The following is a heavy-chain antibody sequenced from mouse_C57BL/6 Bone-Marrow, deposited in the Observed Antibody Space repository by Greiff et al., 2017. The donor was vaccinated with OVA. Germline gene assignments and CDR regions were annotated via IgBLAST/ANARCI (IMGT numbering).Heavy chain of an antibody. CDR2: ISSGGSYT. D-gene: IGHD3-1*01. CDR1: GFTFSSYG. Sequence: EVQRVESGGDLVKPGGSLKLSCAASGFTFSSYGMSWVRQTPDKRLEWVATISSGGSYTYYPDSVKGRFTISRDNAKNTLYLQMSSLKSEDTAMYYCARHSSGYYYWGQGTTLTVSS. CDR3: ARHSSGYYY. J-gene: IGHJ2*01. V-gene: IGHV5-6*01.